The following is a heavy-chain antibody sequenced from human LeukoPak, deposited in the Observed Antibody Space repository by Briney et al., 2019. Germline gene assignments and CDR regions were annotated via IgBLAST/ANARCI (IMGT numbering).Heavy chain of an antibody. V-gene: IGHV1-18*01. Sequence: ASVKVSCKASGYTFTSYGISWVRQAPGQGLEWMGWISAYNGNTNYAQKLQGRVTMTTDTSTSTAYMELRSLRSDDTAVYYCARTPSYYGSGSYKSRKYWYFDLWGQGTLVTVSS. D-gene: IGHD3-10*01. CDR1: GYTFTSYG. CDR3: ARTPSYYGSGSYKSRKYWYFDL. CDR2: ISAYNGNT. J-gene: IGHJ2*01.